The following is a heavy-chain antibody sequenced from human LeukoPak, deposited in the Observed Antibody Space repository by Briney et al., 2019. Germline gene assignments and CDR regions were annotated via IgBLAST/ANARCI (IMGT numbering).Heavy chain of an antibody. CDR1: GFTFSSYS. D-gene: IGHD3-16*01. CDR3: ARLKLGAYFDL. J-gene: IGHJ2*01. V-gene: IGHV3-48*01. Sequence: PGGSLRLSCAASGFTFSSYSMNWVRQAPGKGLEWVSYISSSSSTIYYADSVKGRFTISRDNAKNSLYLQMNSLRAEDTAVYYCARLKLGAYFDLWGRGTLVTVSS. CDR2: ISSSSSTI.